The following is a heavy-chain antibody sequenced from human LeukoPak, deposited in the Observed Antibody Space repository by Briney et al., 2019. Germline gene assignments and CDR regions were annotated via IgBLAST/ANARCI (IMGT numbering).Heavy chain of an antibody. V-gene: IGHV3-48*01. CDR2: ISSSSSTI. CDR1: GFTFSSYS. CDR3: ARDPPSGNYDFDY. Sequence: GGSLRLSCAASGFTFSSYSMNWVRQAPGKGLEWVSYISSSSSTIYYADSVKGRFTISRDNAKNSLYLQMNSLRAEDTAVYYCARDPPSGNYDFDYWGQGTLVTVSS. J-gene: IGHJ4*02. D-gene: IGHD1-14*01.